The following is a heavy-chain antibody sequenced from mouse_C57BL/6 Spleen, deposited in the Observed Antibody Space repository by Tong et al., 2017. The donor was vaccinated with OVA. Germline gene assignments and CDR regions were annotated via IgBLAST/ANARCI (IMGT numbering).Heavy chain of an antibody. D-gene: IGHD2-5*01. CDR1: GYTFTSYW. V-gene: IGHV1-69*01. J-gene: IGHJ4*01. Sequence: LQESGAELVMPGASVKLSCKASGYTFTSYWMHWVKQRPGQGLEWIGEIDPSDSYTNYNQKFKGKATLTVDKSSSTAYMQLSSLTSEDSAVYYCASPYYSNPYYNDMDN. CDR2: IDPSDSYT. CDR3: ASPYYSNPYYNDMDN.